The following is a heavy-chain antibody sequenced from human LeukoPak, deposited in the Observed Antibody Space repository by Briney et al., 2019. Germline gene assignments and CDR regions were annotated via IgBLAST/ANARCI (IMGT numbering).Heavy chain of an antibody. J-gene: IGHJ4*02. CDR1: GFTLRSYE. CDR3: ARGLTTAVAGFDY. D-gene: IGHD6-19*01. V-gene: IGHV3-48*03. Sequence: PGGSLRLSCAASGFTLRSYEMNWVRQASGKGLEWVSYISSSGSTRYYADSVKGRFTVSRDNDKNSLYLQMNSLRGEDTAVYYCARGLTTAVAGFDYWGQGSLVTVSS. CDR2: ISSSGSTR.